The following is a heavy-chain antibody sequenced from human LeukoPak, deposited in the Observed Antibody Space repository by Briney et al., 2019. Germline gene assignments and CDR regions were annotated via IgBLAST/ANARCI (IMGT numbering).Heavy chain of an antibody. Sequence: GLEWIGYIYYSGSSIYNPSLQSRVTISVDTSKNQFSLNLNSVTAADTAVYYCARTPGGMDVWGQGTTVTVSS. V-gene: IGHV4-59*01. J-gene: IGHJ6*02. CDR3: ARTPGGMDV. CDR2: IYYSGSS.